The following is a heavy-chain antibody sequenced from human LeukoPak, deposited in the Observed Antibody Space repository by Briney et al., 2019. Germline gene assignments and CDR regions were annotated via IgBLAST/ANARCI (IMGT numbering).Heavy chain of an antibody. D-gene: IGHD3-16*01. CDR1: GGLLSSSSYY. Sequence: SETLSLTCTVSGGLLSSSSYYWGWLRQPPGRGLEWIASIYHSGSIYYNPSLKSRATISIDTSRNHFSLKLTSVTAADTAIYYCASWGSGNHQYYYGMDVWGQGTTVTVSS. CDR2: IYHSGSI. J-gene: IGHJ6*02. CDR3: ASWGSGNHQYYYGMDV. V-gene: IGHV4-39*07.